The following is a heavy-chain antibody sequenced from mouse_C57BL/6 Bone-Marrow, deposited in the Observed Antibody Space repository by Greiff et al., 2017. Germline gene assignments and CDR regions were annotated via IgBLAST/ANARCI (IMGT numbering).Heavy chain of an antibody. Sequence: VQLQQSGAELVRPGASVKLSCTASGFNIKDDYMHWVQQRPEQGLEWIGWIDPENGDTEYASKFQGKATITADTSSNTAYLQLSSLTSEDTAVYYCTTYGSSYGLYYAMDYWGQGTSVTVSS. CDR1: GFNIKDDY. CDR3: TTYGSSYGLYYAMDY. J-gene: IGHJ4*01. D-gene: IGHD1-1*01. V-gene: IGHV14-4*01. CDR2: IDPENGDT.